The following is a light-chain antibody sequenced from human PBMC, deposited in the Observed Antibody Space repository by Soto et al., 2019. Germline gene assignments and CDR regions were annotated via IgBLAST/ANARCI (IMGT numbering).Light chain of an antibody. CDR1: ESLSGRY. CDR3: QQYGSSPLT. V-gene: IGKV3-20*01. J-gene: IGKJ4*01. Sequence: EIVLTQSPGTLSLSPGERATLSCRASESLSGRYLAWYQQKPGQAPRLLIYGASSRATGIPDRFSGSGSGTDFTLTISRLEPEDFAVYYCQQYGSSPLTFGGGTKVDIK. CDR2: GAS.